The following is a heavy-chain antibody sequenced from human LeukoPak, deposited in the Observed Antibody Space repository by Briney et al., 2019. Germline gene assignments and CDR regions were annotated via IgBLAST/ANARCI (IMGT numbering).Heavy chain of an antibody. D-gene: IGHD2-2*01. CDR2: IRGKVYVGTT. CDR1: GFTFRNYA. V-gene: IGHV3-49*04. J-gene: IGHJ6*03. CDR3: DRAPIPPAGFRQFYYYMDV. Sequence: GGSLRLSCTASGFTFRNYAMSWVRQAPGKGLEWVGVIRGKVYVGTTDLAAYVKGKFSISRDDSKDVVYLEMDGLKTDEPAVYFCDRAPIPPAGFRQFYYYMDVWGKGTTVSVSS.